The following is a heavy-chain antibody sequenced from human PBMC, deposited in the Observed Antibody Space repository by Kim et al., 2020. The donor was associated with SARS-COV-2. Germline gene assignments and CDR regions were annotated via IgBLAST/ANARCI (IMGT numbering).Heavy chain of an antibody. Sequence: ASLKVSCKASGYTFTSYAIHWVRQAPGQRLEWMGWINAGNGNTKYSQKFQGRVTITRDTSASTAYMELSSLRSEDTAVYYCARGPPMATIGGFDYWGQGTLVTVSS. CDR1: GYTFTSYA. CDR2: INAGNGNT. J-gene: IGHJ4*02. D-gene: IGHD5-12*01. V-gene: IGHV1-3*01. CDR3: ARGPPMATIGGFDY.